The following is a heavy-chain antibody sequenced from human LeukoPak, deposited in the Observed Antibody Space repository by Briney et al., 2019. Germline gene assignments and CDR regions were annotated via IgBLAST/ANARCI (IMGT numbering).Heavy chain of an antibody. Sequence: PGGSLRLSCVASGFTFSRNAMNWVRQAPGKGLEWVSAISGNGLGTYYADSVKGRFNISRDNSRNTLYLQMNSLRIEDTAFYYCAKDANYLRSSGYLIPTDFWGQGTLVTVSS. D-gene: IGHD3-22*01. V-gene: IGHV3-23*01. CDR1: GFTFSRNA. CDR2: ISGNGLGT. CDR3: AKDANYLRSSGYLIPTDF. J-gene: IGHJ4*02.